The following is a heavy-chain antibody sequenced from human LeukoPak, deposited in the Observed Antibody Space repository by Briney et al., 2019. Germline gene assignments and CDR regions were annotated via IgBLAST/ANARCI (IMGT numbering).Heavy chain of an antibody. CDR2: VSGSESNT. CDR3: AKDTQRI. J-gene: IGHJ3*02. V-gene: IGHV3-23*01. CDR1: GSTFSSYA. Sequence: GGSLRLSCAASGSTFSSYAVSWVRQTPGKGLEWVSSVSGSESNTYYADSVKGRFTISRDNSKNTLNLQMNSLRAEDTAVYYCAKDTQRIWGQGTMVTVSS.